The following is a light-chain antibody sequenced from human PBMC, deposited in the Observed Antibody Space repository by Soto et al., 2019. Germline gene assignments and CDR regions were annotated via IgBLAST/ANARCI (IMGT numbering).Light chain of an antibody. J-gene: IGLJ2*01. CDR2: DVN. Sequence: QSALTQPASVSGSPGQSITISCTGTSSDVGGYNHVSWYQQHPGKVPRVIIFDVNQRPSGVPDRFSGSKSGNTASLTVSGLQAEDEADYYCCSYAGNHVIFGGGTKVTVL. CDR3: CSYAGNHVI. CDR1: SSDVGGYNH. V-gene: IGLV2-8*01.